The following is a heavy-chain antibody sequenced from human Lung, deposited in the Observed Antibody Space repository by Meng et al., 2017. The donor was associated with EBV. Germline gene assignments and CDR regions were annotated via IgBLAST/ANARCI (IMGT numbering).Heavy chain of an antibody. Sequence: VQLQESGPGLGKPSETLSLPCTVSGGSISSYYWSWIRQPPGKGLEWIGYIYYSGSTNYNPSLKSRVTISVDTSKNQFSLNLSSVTAADTAVYYRASLVAATRWFDPWGQGTLVTVSS. D-gene: IGHD2-15*01. J-gene: IGHJ5*02. CDR2: IYYSGST. CDR1: GGSISSYY. CDR3: ASLVAATRWFDP. V-gene: IGHV4-59*01.